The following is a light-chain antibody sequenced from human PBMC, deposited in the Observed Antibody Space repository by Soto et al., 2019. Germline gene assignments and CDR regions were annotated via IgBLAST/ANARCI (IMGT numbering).Light chain of an antibody. Sequence: EIVLTQSPGTLSLSPGESAALSCRASQNISGNYLAWYQHKPGQAPSLLIYGASSRATGIPDRFSASGSGTDFTLTISRLEPEDFAVYYCQHYGYSPYTFGQGTKLEI. CDR1: QNISGNY. V-gene: IGKV3-20*01. CDR2: GAS. J-gene: IGKJ2*01. CDR3: QHYGYSPYT.